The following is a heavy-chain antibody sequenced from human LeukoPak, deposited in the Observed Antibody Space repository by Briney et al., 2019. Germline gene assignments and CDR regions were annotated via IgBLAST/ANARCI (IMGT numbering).Heavy chain of an antibody. Sequence: GASVKVSCKASGYTFTGYYMHWVRQAPGQGLEWMGWINPDSGDTEYSQRFQGRITLTSDTSVTTAYMELSSLRSDDTAIFYCATVASIRRFYFDFWGQGTLVTVSS. CDR2: INPDSGDT. J-gene: IGHJ4*02. CDR1: GYTFTGYY. D-gene: IGHD3-3*01. V-gene: IGHV1-2*02. CDR3: ATVASIRRFYFDF.